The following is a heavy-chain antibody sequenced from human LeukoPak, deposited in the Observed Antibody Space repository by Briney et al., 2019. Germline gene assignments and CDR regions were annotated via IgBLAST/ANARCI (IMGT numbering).Heavy chain of an antibody. CDR3: ARRGGVPAAIDYFDY. CDR1: GFTFSSYG. V-gene: IGHV3-30*03. Sequence: QPGGSLRLSCAASGFTFSSYGMHWVRQAPGKGLEWVAVISYDGSNKYYADSVKGRFTISRDNSKNTLYLQMNSLRAEDTAVYYCARRGGVPAAIDYFDYWGQGTLVTVSS. J-gene: IGHJ4*02. CDR2: ISYDGSNK. D-gene: IGHD2-2*02.